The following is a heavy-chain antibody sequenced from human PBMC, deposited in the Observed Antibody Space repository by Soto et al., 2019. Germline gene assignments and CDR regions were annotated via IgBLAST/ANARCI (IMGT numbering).Heavy chain of an antibody. CDR1: GGSISGFY. D-gene: IGHD2-15*01. J-gene: IGHJ4*02. Sequence: PSETLSLTCTISGGSISGFYWSWIRQRPGKGLEWIGYVYYTGSTKYNPCLESRVAMSAETAKNQFSLKVTSVTAADKDVYYCAKYRRTETEGYTLDFWGQGTLVTVSS. CDR2: VYYTGST. CDR3: AKYRRTETEGYTLDF. V-gene: IGHV4-59*01.